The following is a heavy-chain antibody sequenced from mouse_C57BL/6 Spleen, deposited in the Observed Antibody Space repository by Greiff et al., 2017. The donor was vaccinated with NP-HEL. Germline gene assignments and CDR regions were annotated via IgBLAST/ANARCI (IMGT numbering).Heavy chain of an antibody. CDR1: GYSITSGYY. J-gene: IGHJ1*03. CDR2: ISYDGSN. V-gene: IGHV3-6*01. D-gene: IGHD1-1*01. Sequence: EVKLMESGPGLVKPSQSLSLTCSVTGYSITSGYYWNWIRQFPGNKLEWMGYISYDGSNNYNPSLKNRISITRDTSKNQFFLKLNSVTTEDTATYYCARGSHYYGSSPYWYFDVWGTGTTVTVSS. CDR3: ARGSHYYGSSPYWYFDV.